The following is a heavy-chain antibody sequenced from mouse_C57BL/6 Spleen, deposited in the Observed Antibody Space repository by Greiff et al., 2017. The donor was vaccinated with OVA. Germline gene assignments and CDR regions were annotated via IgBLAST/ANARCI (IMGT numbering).Heavy chain of an antibody. V-gene: IGHV5-9-1*02. Sequence: EVKLMESGEGLVKPGGSLKLSCAASGFTFSSYAMSWVRQTPEKRLEWVAYISSGGDYIYYADTVKGRFTISRDNARNTLYLQMSSLKSEDTAMYYCTREVSSYYAMDYWGQGTSVTVSS. CDR1: GFTFSSYA. CDR3: TREVSSYYAMDY. CDR2: ISSGGDYI. J-gene: IGHJ4*01.